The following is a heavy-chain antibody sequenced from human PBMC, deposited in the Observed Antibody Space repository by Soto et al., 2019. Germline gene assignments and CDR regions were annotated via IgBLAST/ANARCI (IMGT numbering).Heavy chain of an antibody. Sequence: EVELLESGGGLVQSGGSLRLSCVASRFTFTSYAMSWVRQAPGKGLEWVAAISASGGATIHADSVKGRLTISRDNSKNTLYLQMNSLRAEDTAVYYCAKDVEGGSLFRGAFDYWGQGTQVTVSS. D-gene: IGHD1-26*01. J-gene: IGHJ4*02. V-gene: IGHV3-23*01. CDR2: ISASGGAT. CDR3: AKDVEGGSLFRGAFDY. CDR1: RFTFTSYA.